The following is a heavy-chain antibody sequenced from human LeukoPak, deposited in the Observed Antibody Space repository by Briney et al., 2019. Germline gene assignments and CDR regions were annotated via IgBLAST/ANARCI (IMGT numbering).Heavy chain of an antibody. Sequence: GRSLRLSCAASGFTFSSYGMHWARQAPGKGLEWVAVIWYDGSNKYYADSVKGRFTISRDNSKNTLYLQMNSLRAEDTAVYYCARDSWSIAAAGTTLDYWGQGTLVTVSS. CDR1: GFTFSSYG. J-gene: IGHJ4*02. D-gene: IGHD6-13*01. CDR2: IWYDGSNK. CDR3: ARDSWSIAAAGTTLDY. V-gene: IGHV3-33*01.